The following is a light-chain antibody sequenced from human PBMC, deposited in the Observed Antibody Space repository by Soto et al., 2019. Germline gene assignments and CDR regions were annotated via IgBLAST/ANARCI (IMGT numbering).Light chain of an antibody. V-gene: IGKV3-20*01. CDR2: GAS. J-gene: IGKJ2*01. Sequence: EIVLTQSPGTLSLSSGERATLSCRASQSVSSSYLAWYQQKPGQAPRLLIYGASSRAAGIPDRFSVSGSGTDFTLTISRLEPEDFAVYCCEQYGNSPMYACGQGTKLEIK. CDR1: QSVSSSY. CDR3: EQYGNSPMYA.